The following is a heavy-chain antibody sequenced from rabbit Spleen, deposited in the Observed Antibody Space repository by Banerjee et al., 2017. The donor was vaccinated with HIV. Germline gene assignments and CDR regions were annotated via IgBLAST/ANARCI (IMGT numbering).Heavy chain of an antibody. J-gene: IGHJ4*01. CDR2: IYSTIYYT. D-gene: IGHD4-1*01. CDR3: ARVSETSGWGEDL. CDR1: GVSFSSSYY. V-gene: IGHV1S40*01. Sequence: QSLEESGGDRVKPGASLTLTCTASGVSFSSSYYMCWVRQAPGKGLEWIGYIYSTIYYTSYAAWAKGRFTISKSSSTTVTLQMPSLTVADTASYFCARVSETSGWGEDLWGPGTLVTVS.